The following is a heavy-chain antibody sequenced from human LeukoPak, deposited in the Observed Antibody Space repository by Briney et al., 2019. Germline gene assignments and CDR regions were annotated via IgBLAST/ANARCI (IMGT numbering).Heavy chain of an antibody. V-gene: IGHV1-18*01. Sequence: ASVKDSCKASGYTFTSHGFSWVRQAPGQGLEWMGWISAYNGNTNYAQQLQGRVTMPTDKSKSTAYLELRSLRSDHTAVYYCAIVLWELGEPDDAFDIWGQGTMVTVSS. CDR1: GYTFTSHG. CDR2: ISAYNGNT. D-gene: IGHD1-26*01. J-gene: IGHJ3*02. CDR3: AIVLWELGEPDDAFDI.